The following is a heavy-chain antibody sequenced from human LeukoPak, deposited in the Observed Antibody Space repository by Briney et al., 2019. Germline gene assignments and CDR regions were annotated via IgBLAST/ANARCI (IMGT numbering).Heavy chain of an antibody. CDR2: IYYSGST. CDR3: ARGTPSTTSYNWFDP. D-gene: IGHD2-2*01. CDR1: VGSIGSYY. V-gene: IGHV4-59*01. J-gene: IGHJ5*02. Sequence: PSETLSLTCTVSVGSIGSYYWSWIRQPPGKRLEWIGYIYYSGSTNYNPSLKSRVSISVDTSKNQFSLKLSSVTAADTAVYYCARGTPSTTSYNWFDPWGQGTLVTVSS.